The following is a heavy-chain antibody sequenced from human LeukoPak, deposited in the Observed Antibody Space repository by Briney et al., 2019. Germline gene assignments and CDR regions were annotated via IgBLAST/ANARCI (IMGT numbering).Heavy chain of an antibody. Sequence: SETLSLTCAVYGGSFSGYYWSWIRQPPGNELEWIGEINHSGSTNYNPSLKSRVTISVDTSKNQFSLKLSSVTAADTAVYYCARGPARRWFDPWGKGTLVTVSS. J-gene: IGHJ5*02. CDR1: GGSFSGYY. CDR3: ARGPARRWFDP. CDR2: INHSGST. V-gene: IGHV4-34*01. D-gene: IGHD1-14*01.